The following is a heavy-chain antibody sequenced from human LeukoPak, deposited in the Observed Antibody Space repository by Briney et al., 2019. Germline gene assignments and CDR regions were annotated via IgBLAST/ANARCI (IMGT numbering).Heavy chain of an antibody. D-gene: IGHD6-13*01. V-gene: IGHV3-7*01. CDR1: GFTFSSYW. CDR2: IKQDGSEK. J-gene: IGHJ4*02. CDR3: ARDRVPGIAAASGI. Sequence: PGGSLRLSCAASGFTFSSYWMSWVRQAPGKGLEWVANIKQDGSEKYYVDSVKGRFTISRDNAKNSLYLQMNSLRAEDTAVYYCARDRVPGIAAASGIWGQGTLVTVSS.